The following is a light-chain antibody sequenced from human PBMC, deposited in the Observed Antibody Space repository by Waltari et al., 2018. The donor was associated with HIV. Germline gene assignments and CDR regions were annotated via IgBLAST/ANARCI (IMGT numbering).Light chain of an antibody. CDR1: SGDVGNYNY. Sequence: QSALTQPPSASGSPGQSVTISCTGTSGDVGNYNYVSWYQQHPGKAPKLIMFDVNVRPSGVPDRFFGSKSGNTASLTVSGLQADDEADYFCSAYGGSYNRLLFGGGTKLTVL. CDR3: SAYGGSYNRLL. V-gene: IGLV2-8*01. J-gene: IGLJ2*01. CDR2: DVN.